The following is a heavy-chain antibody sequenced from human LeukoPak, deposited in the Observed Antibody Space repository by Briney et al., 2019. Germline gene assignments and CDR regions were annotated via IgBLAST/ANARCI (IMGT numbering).Heavy chain of an antibody. D-gene: IGHD2-15*01. Sequence: GRSLRLSFTASGFTFGDYAMSWFRQAPGKGLEWVGFIRSKAYGGTTEYAASVKGRFTISRDDSKSIAYLQMNSLRAEDTAVYYCAKDGDLLVVAAAGFDNWGQGTLVTVSS. J-gene: IGHJ4*02. CDR3: AKDGDLLVVAAAGFDN. CDR2: IRSKAYGGTT. V-gene: IGHV3-49*03. CDR1: GFTFGDYA.